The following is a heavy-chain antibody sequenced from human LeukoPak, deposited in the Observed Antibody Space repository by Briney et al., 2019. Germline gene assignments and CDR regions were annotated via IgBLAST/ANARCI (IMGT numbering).Heavy chain of an antibody. CDR3: ARVYCSGGSCTHDDY. Sequence: ASVKVSCKASGYTFTSYAMNWVRQAPGQGLEWMGWISAYNGNTNYAQKLQGRVTMTTDTSTSTAYMELRSLRSGDTAVYYCARVYCSGGSCTHDDYWGQGTLVTVSS. J-gene: IGHJ4*02. V-gene: IGHV1-18*01. CDR1: GYTFTSYA. CDR2: ISAYNGNT. D-gene: IGHD2-15*01.